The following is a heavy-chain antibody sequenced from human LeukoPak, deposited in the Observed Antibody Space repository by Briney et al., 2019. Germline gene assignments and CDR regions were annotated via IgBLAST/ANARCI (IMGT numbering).Heavy chain of an antibody. D-gene: IGHD3-3*01. Sequence: ASVKVSSKASGYTFTSYDINWVRQAPGQGLEWMGWMNPNSGNTGYAQKFQGRVTMTRNTSISTAYMELSSLRSEDTAVYYCARVYSYYDFWSGSNWFDPWGQGTLVTVSS. CDR3: ARVYSYYDFWSGSNWFDP. V-gene: IGHV1-8*01. CDR1: GYTFTSYD. J-gene: IGHJ5*02. CDR2: MNPNSGNT.